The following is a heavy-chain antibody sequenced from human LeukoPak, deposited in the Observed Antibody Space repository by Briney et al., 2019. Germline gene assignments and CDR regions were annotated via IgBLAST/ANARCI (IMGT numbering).Heavy chain of an antibody. CDR3: ASDYGSGSYYNHYYYYGMDV. Sequence: ASVKVSCKASGYTFTSYAMHWVRQAPGQRLEWMGWINAGNGNTKYSQKFQGRVTITRDTSASTAYMELSSLRSEDTAVYFCASDYGSGSYYNHYYYYGMDVWGQGTTVTVSS. CDR1: GYTFTSYA. D-gene: IGHD3-10*01. J-gene: IGHJ6*02. CDR2: INAGNGNT. V-gene: IGHV1-3*01.